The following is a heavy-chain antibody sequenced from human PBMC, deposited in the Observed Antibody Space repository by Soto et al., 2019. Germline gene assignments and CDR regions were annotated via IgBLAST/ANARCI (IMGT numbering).Heavy chain of an antibody. CDR2: VRSKAYGGTT. J-gene: IGHJ6*03. CDR1: GFTFGDFA. Sequence: GGSLRLSCAASGFTFGDFAMSWFRQAPGKGLEWVGFVRSKAYGGTTEYATSVKGRFTISRDDSKSIAYLQMTSLKTEDTAVYYFTREAVVIAAFYYYYYMDVWGKGTTVTVSS. V-gene: IGHV3-49*03. D-gene: IGHD2-15*01. CDR3: TREAVVIAAFYYYYYMDV.